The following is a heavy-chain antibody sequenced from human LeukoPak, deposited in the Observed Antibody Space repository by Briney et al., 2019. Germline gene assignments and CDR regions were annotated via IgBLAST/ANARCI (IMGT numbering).Heavy chain of an antibody. CDR3: ARVVAATWVDY. V-gene: IGHV4-38-2*01. CDR1: GYYISSGYY. Sequence: SETLSLTCAVSGYYISSGYYWGWIRQPPGKGLEWIGSIYHSGSTYYNPSLKSRVTISVDTSKNQFSLKLSSVTAADTAVYYCARVVAATWVDYWGQGTLVTVSS. CDR2: IYHSGST. J-gene: IGHJ4*02. D-gene: IGHD2-15*01.